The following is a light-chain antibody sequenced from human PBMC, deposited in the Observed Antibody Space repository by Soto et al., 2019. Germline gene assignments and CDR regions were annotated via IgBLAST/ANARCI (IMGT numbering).Light chain of an antibody. CDR1: QSVSNNY. CDR2: GAS. CDR3: QQRSNWPPIT. Sequence: IFFTQSPGTLSLSRVERATLAWMGSQSVSNNYLAWYQQKPGQAPRLLIYGASNRATGIPDRFSGSGSGTDFTLTISSLEPEDFAVYYCQQRSNWPPITFGQGTRLEIK. V-gene: IGKV3D-20*02. J-gene: IGKJ5*01.